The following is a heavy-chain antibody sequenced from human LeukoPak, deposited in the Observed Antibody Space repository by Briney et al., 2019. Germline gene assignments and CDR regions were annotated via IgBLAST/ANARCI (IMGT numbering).Heavy chain of an antibody. V-gene: IGHV6-1*01. CDR2: TYYRSKWYN. CDR1: GDSVSSNSAA. CDR3: ARDWYSSGCYRFGY. Sequence: SQTLSLTCAISGDSVSSNSAAWNWIRQSPSRGLEWLGRTYYRSKWYNDYAVSVKSRITINADTFKNQFSLQLNSVTPEDTAVYYCARDWYSSGCYRFGYWGQGTLVTVSS. J-gene: IGHJ4*02. D-gene: IGHD6-19*01.